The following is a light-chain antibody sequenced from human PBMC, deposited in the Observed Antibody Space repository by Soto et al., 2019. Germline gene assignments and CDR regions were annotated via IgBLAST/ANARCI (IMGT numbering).Light chain of an antibody. CDR1: SSDIGNYDF. CDR3: SSYTTSTSFFL. J-gene: IGLJ2*01. V-gene: IGLV2-14*01. Sequence: QSVLTQPASVSGSPGQSITISCTGTSSDIGNYDFVSWYQQVPGTAPKAMIYEVSSRPSGVSNRFSGSKSGNTASLTISGLQAEDEAYYYCSSYTTSTSFFLFXGGTKVTVL. CDR2: EVS.